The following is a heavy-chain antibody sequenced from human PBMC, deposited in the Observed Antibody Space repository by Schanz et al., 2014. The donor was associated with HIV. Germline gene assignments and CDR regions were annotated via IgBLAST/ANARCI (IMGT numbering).Heavy chain of an antibody. Sequence: QVQLVQSGAEVKKPGSSVKVSCKASGGTFSLYAISWVRQAPGQGLEWMGGIIPIFGTANYAQKFQGRVTISADESTSTAYMELSSLRSADTAVYFCARAAFSSEYYYGMDVWGQGTTVTVSS. CDR1: GGTFSLYA. CDR3: ARAAFSSEYYYGMDV. D-gene: IGHD3-3*02. V-gene: IGHV1-69*01. CDR2: IIPIFGTA. J-gene: IGHJ6*02.